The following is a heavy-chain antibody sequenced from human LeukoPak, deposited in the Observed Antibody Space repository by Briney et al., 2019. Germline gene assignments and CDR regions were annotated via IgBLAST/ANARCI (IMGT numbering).Heavy chain of an antibody. CDR3: ASGGDFDY. J-gene: IGHJ4*02. V-gene: IGHV3-21*01. CDR1: GFTFSSSS. CDR2: MSPGSDYI. D-gene: IGHD4-17*01. Sequence: PGGSLRLSCVASGFTFSSSSMNWVRQAPGKGLEWVSSMSPGSDYIYYADSMKGRFTISRDNPKNSLYLQMDSLRAEDTAVYYCASGGDFDYWGQGTLVTVSS.